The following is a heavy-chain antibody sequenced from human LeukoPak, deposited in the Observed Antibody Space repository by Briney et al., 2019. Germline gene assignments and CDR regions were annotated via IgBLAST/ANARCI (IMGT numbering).Heavy chain of an antibody. CDR2: IYYSGST. J-gene: IGHJ6*03. V-gene: IGHV4-34*01. D-gene: IGHD4-11*01. CDR1: GGSFSGYY. CDR3: ARHRQMTTVIYYYYYMDV. Sequence: SETLSLTCAVYGGSFSGYYWSWIRQPPGKGLEWIGSIYYSGSTYYNPSLKSRVTISVDTSKNQFSLKLSSVTAADTAVYYCARHRQMTTVIYYYYYMDVWGKGTTVTVSS.